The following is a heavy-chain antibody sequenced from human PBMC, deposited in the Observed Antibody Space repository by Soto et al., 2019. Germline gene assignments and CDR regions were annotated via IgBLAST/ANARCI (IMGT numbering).Heavy chain of an antibody. Sequence: ASVKVSCKASGYTFTGYYMHWVRQAPGQGLEWMGWINPNSGGTNYAQKFQGWVTMTRDTSISTAYMELSRLRSDDTAVYYCAREEIAAAGRRSPDYYYYYMDVWGKGTTVTVSS. J-gene: IGHJ6*03. CDR2: INPNSGGT. D-gene: IGHD6-13*01. V-gene: IGHV1-2*04. CDR3: AREEIAAAGRRSPDYYYYYMDV. CDR1: GYTFTGYY.